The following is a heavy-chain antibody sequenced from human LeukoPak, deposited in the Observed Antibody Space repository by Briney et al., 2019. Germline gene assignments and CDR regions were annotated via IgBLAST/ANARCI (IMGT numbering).Heavy chain of an antibody. Sequence: ASVKVSCKASGYTFTAYYMHWVRQAPGQGLEWMGIINPIGGSITYAQKFQGRVTMTSDTSTSTVYMELSRLRSDDTAVYYCARVVGRYYDSSGYPKTDAFDIWGQGTMVTVSS. J-gene: IGHJ3*02. V-gene: IGHV1-46*01. CDR1: GYTFTAYY. D-gene: IGHD3-22*01. CDR3: ARVVGRYYDSSGYPKTDAFDI. CDR2: INPIGGSI.